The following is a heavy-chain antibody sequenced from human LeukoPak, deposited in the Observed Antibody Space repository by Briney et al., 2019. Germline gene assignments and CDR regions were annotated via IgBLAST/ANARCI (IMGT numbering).Heavy chain of an antibody. D-gene: IGHD2-2*01. CDR1: GFTFSSYD. Sequence: PGGSPRLSCAASGFTFSSYDMHWVRQATGKGLEWVSAIGTAGDTYYPGSVKGRFTISRENAKNSLYLQMNSLRAGDTAVYYCARAICSSTSCYDAFDIWGQGTMVTVSS. CDR2: IGTAGDT. CDR3: ARAICSSTSCYDAFDI. V-gene: IGHV3-13*01. J-gene: IGHJ3*02.